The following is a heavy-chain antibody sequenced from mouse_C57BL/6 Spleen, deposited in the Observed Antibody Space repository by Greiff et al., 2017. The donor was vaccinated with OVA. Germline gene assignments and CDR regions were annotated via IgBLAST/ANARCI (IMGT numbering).Heavy chain of an antibody. D-gene: IGHD3-2*02. Sequence: EVQLQQSGTVLARPGASVKMSCKTSGYTFTSYWMHWVKQRPGQGLEWIGAIYPGNSDTSYNQKFKGKAKLTAVTSASTAYMELSSLTNEDSAVYYCTRSWAAQATDYAMDYWGQGTSVTVSS. CDR3: TRSWAAQATDYAMDY. V-gene: IGHV1-5*01. J-gene: IGHJ4*01. CDR2: IYPGNSDT. CDR1: GYTFTSYW.